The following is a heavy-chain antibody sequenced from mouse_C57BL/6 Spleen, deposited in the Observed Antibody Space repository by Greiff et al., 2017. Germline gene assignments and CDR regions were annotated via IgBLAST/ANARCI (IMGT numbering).Heavy chain of an antibody. CDR3: ARGGNQFDY. Sequence: EVKLQESGPELVKPGASVKISCKASGYSFTGYYMNWVKQSPEKSLEWIGEINPSTGGTTYNQKFKAKATLTVDKSSSTAYMQLKSLTSEDSAVYYCARGGNQFDYWGQGTTLTVSS. V-gene: IGHV1-42*01. CDR1: GYSFTGYY. CDR2: INPSTGGT. J-gene: IGHJ2*01. D-gene: IGHD2-1*01.